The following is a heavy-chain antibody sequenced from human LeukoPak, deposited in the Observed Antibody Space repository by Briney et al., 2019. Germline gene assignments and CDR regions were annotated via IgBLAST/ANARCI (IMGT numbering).Heavy chain of an antibody. CDR1: GYTFTSYY. V-gene: IGHV1-46*01. D-gene: IGHD2-15*01. CDR2: ISPSGGST. Sequence: ASVKVSCKASGYTFTSYYMHWVRQAPGQGLEWMGIISPSGGSTSYAQKFQGRVSMTRDTSTSTVYMELSSLRSEDTAVYYCARDGGYCSGGSCNYYYYYMDVWGKGTTVTVSS. J-gene: IGHJ6*03. CDR3: ARDGGYCSGGSCNYYYYYMDV.